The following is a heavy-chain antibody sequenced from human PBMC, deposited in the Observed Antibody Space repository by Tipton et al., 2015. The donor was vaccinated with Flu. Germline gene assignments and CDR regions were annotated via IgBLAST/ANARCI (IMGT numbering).Heavy chain of an antibody. V-gene: IGHV3-7*01. Sequence: SLRLSCAASGFIFSTYTMGWVRQALGKGLEWVAIIKQDASEKLYVDSVEGQFTISRDNAKNSLSLQMDSLRGDDTAVYYCAGGSGWLITDWGQGTLVTVSP. CDR1: GFIFSTYT. CDR2: IKQDASEK. CDR3: AGGSGWLITD. J-gene: IGHJ4*02. D-gene: IGHD6-19*01.